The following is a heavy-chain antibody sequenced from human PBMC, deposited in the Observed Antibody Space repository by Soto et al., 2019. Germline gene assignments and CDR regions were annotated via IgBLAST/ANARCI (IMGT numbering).Heavy chain of an antibody. D-gene: IGHD2-15*01. CDR3: ARAKGFYCSGGSCQYNWFDS. J-gene: IGHJ5*01. Sequence: TSETLSLTCTVSGGSISSGDYYWSWIRQPPGKGLEWIGYIYYSGNTYYNPSLKSRVTISVDTSKSQFSLRLSSVTAADTAVYYCARAKGFYCSGGSCQYNWFDSWGQGTLVTVS. V-gene: IGHV4-30-4*01. CDR1: GGSISSGDYY. CDR2: IYYSGNT.